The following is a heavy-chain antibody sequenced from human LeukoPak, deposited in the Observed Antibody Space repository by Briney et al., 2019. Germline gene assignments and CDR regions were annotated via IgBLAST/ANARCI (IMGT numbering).Heavy chain of an antibody. D-gene: IGHD3-22*01. CDR1: GFIFSTYG. J-gene: IGHJ4*02. Sequence: AGGSLRLSCTASGFIFSTYGMHWVRQAPGKGLEWVAFIQFDGSNEFYADSVKGRFTISRDNSKNTLYLQMNSLRAEDTAVYYCAKWERITMIVVVIERTDFDYWGQGTLVTVSS. V-gene: IGHV3-30*02. CDR2: IQFDGSNE. CDR3: AKWERITMIVVVIERTDFDY.